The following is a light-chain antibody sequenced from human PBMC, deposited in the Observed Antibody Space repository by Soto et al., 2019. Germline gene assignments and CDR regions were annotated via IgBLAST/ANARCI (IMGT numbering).Light chain of an antibody. V-gene: IGLV1-44*01. CDR3: AAWDDSLHGVV. Sequence: QSVLTQPPSASATPWQRVTISCSGGSSNIGSNTVNWYQQLPGTAPKLLIHSNNQRPSGVPDRFSGSKSGTSASLAISGLQSEDEADYYCAAWDDSLHGVVFGGGTKLTVL. J-gene: IGLJ2*01. CDR2: SNN. CDR1: SSNIGSNT.